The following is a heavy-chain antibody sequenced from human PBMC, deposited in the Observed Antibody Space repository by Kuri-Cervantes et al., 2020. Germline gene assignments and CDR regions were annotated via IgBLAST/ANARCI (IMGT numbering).Heavy chain of an antibody. CDR2: IIPIFGTA. V-gene: IGHV1-69*05. CDR1: GDTFTGYY. J-gene: IGHJ3*02. D-gene: IGHD1-26*01. Sequence: SVKVSCKASGDTFTGYYIHWVRQAPGQGLEWMGGIIPIFGTANYAQKFQGRVTITTDESTSAAYMELSSLRSEDTAVYYCARDRAVGATSALGAFDIWGQGTMVTVSS. CDR3: ARDRAVGATSALGAFDI.